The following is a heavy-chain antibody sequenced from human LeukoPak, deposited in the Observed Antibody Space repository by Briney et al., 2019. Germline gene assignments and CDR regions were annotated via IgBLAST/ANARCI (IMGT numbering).Heavy chain of an antibody. CDR3: ARAILRGTAPYYFDY. CDR2: ISAYNGNT. J-gene: IGHJ4*02. D-gene: IGHD6-13*01. V-gene: IGHV1-18*04. Sequence: ASVKVSCKASGYTFTSYGISWVRQAPGQGPEWMGWISAYNGNTNYAQKLQGRVTMTTDTSTSTAYMELRSLRSDDTAVYYCARAILRGTAPYYFDYWGQGTLVTVSS. CDR1: GYTFTSYG.